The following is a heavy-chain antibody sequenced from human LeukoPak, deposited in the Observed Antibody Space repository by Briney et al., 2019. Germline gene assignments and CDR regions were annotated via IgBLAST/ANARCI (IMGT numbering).Heavy chain of an antibody. J-gene: IGHJ4*02. D-gene: IGHD3-3*01. CDR3: ARDVSGYYTFDS. Sequence: SETLSLTCTVSGDSISSGGYYWTWIRQRPGKGLEWIGYIYHNGYTYIDPSLKSRLILSVDTADNQFSLSPRSVTAADTATYFCARDVSGYYTFDSWGQGVLVTVSS. V-gene: IGHV4-31*03. CDR2: IYHNGYT. CDR1: GDSISSGGYY.